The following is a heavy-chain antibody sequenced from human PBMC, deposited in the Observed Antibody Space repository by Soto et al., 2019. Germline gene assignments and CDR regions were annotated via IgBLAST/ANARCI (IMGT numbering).Heavy chain of an antibody. J-gene: IGHJ5*02. CDR1: GFTFSSYS. CDR3: ARVGQQLARGVTGPDP. Sequence: EVQLVESGGGLVQPGGSLRLSCAASGFTFSSYSMNWVRQAPGKGLEWDSYISSSSSTIYYADSVKGRFTISRDNAKNSLYLQMNSLRDEDTAVYYCARVGQQLARGVTGPDPWGQGTLVTVSS. CDR2: ISSSSSTI. V-gene: IGHV3-48*02. D-gene: IGHD6-13*01.